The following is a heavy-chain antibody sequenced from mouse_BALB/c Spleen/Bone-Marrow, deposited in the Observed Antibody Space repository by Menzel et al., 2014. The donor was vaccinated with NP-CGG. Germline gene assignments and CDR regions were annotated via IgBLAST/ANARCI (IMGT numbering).Heavy chain of an antibody. CDR1: GYSFTGYY. V-gene: IGHV1-26*01. Sequence: EVQVVESGPELEKPGASVKISCKASGYSFTGYYMHWVKQSHGKSLEWIGRVNPNNGGTSYNQKFKGKAILTVDKSSSTTYMELRSLTSEDSAVYYCVLLRAWFAYWGQGTLVTVSA. D-gene: IGHD1-1*01. CDR3: VLLRAWFAY. CDR2: VNPNNGGT. J-gene: IGHJ3*01.